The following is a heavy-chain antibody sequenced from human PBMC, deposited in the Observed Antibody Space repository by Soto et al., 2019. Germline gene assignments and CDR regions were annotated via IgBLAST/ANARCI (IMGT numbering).Heavy chain of an antibody. J-gene: IGHJ5*02. V-gene: IGHV1-69*05. CDR2: IIPIFGTA. Sequence: SAKVCCKDCRVTFSSYAIRLLRHYNGQWLEWMGGIIPIFGTANYAQKFQGRVTMTRNTSISTAYMELSSLRSEDTAVYYCAPSLAQGWFEPWGKGTLVTVSS. CDR1: RVTFSSYA. CDR3: APSLAQGWFEP.